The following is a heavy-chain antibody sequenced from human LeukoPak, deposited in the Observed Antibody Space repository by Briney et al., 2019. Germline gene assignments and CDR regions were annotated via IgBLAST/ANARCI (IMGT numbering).Heavy chain of an antibody. D-gene: IGHD3-22*01. V-gene: IGHV1-46*01. CDR1: GYTFTCYY. CDR3: ARAFYDSSGYYSPFDY. Sequence: GASVKVSCKASGYTFTCYYMHWVRQAPGQGLEWMGIINPSGGSTSYAQKFQGRVTMTRDTSTSTVYMELSSLRSEDTAVYYCARAFYDSSGYYSPFDYWGQGTLVTVSS. CDR2: INPSGGST. J-gene: IGHJ4*02.